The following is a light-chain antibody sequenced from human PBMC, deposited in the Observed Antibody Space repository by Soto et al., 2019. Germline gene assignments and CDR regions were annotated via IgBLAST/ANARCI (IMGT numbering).Light chain of an antibody. CDR1: QSISSY. CDR2: AAS. Sequence: DIQMTQSPSSLTATVGERVTITCRASQSISSYLNCYQQKPEKAPKLLIYAASTFQRVVPSRYSGSRSGTDITLNISSPLPEDFATYCCQQSYSTPSTYGVATKVE. CDR3: QQSYSTPST. V-gene: IGKV1-39*01. J-gene: IGKJ4*01.